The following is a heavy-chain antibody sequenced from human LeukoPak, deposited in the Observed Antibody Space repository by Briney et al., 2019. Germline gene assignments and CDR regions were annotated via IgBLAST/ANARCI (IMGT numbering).Heavy chain of an antibody. D-gene: IGHD3-22*01. Sequence: SETLSLTCTVSGGSISSGDYYWSWIRQPPGKGLEWIGYIYYSGSTYYNPSLKSRVTISVDTSKNQFSLKLSSVTAADTAVYYCAREVGYYDSGGYYGFWFDPWGQGTLVTVSS. CDR2: IYYSGST. V-gene: IGHV4-30-4*01. J-gene: IGHJ5*02. CDR1: GGSISSGDYY. CDR3: AREVGYYDSGGYYGFWFDP.